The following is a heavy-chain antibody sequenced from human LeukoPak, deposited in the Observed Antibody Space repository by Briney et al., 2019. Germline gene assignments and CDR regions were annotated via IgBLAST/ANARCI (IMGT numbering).Heavy chain of an antibody. CDR3: ARKTVAVAGKFDY. J-gene: IGHJ4*02. CDR2: IKQDGSER. D-gene: IGHD6-19*01. V-gene: IGHV3-7*01. CDR1: GFTFNTYW. Sequence: PGGSLRLSCAASGFTFNTYWMRWVRRAPGKGVEWLANIKQDGSERYYEDSVKGRFTISRDNPKNSLYLQMNRLRAEDTAVYYCARKTVAVAGKFDYWGQGTLVTVSS.